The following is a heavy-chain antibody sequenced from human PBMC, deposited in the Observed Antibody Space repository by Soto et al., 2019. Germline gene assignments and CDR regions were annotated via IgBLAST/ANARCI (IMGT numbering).Heavy chain of an antibody. CDR2: INPSGGST. CDR1: GYTFTSYY. J-gene: IGHJ6*02. D-gene: IGHD3-16*01. V-gene: IGHV1-46*01. Sequence: VASVKVSCKASGYTFTSYYMHWVRQAPGQGLEWMGIINPSGGSTSYAQKFQGRVTMTRDTSTSTVYMELSSPRSEDTAVYYCARVGGSGNYYYYGMDVWGQGTTVTVSS. CDR3: ARVGGSGNYYYYGMDV.